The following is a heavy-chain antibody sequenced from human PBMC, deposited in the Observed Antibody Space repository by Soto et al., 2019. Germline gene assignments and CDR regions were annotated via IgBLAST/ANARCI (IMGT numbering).Heavy chain of an antibody. CDR2: IYYSGST. CDR1: GGSVSSGSYY. CDR3: ARGRRDGYSSGGWFDP. D-gene: IGHD5-18*01. J-gene: IGHJ5*02. Sequence: QVQLQESGPGLVKPSETLSLTCTVSGGSVSSGSYYWSWIRQPPGKGLEWIGYIYYSGSTNYNPSLKSRAPISXXTXKXXFSLELSSVTAADTAVYYCARGRRDGYSSGGWFDPWGQGTLVTVSS. V-gene: IGHV4-61*01.